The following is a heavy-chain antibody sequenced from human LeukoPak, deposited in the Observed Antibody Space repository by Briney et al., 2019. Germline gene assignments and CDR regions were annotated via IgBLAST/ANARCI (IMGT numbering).Heavy chain of an antibody. V-gene: IGHV4-34*01. D-gene: IGHD6-13*01. J-gene: IGHJ6*03. Sequence: PSETLSLTCAVYGGSFSGYYWSWIRQPPGKGLEWIGEINHSGSTNYNPSLKSRVAISVDTSKNQFSLKLSSVTAADTAVYYCALSGRIAAAGSYYYYYMDVWGKGTTVTISS. CDR1: GGSFSGYY. CDR3: ALSGRIAAAGSYYYYYMDV. CDR2: INHSGST.